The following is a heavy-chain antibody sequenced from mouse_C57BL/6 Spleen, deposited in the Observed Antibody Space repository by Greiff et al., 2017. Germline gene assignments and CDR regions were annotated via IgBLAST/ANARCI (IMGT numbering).Heavy chain of an antibody. Sequence: VQLQESGPGLVAPSQSLSITCTVSGFSLTSYGVHWVRQPPGKGLEWLVVIWSDGSTTYNSALKSRLSISKDNSKSQVFLKMNSLQTDDTAMYYCARQEDYDGGSWFAYWGQGTLVTVSA. CDR3: ARQEDYDGGSWFAY. CDR2: IWSDGST. V-gene: IGHV2-6-1*01. J-gene: IGHJ3*01. CDR1: GFSLTSYG. D-gene: IGHD2-4*01.